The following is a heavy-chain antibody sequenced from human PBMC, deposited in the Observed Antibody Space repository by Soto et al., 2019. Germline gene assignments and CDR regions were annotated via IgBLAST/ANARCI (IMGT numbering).Heavy chain of an antibody. CDR3: ARTYCTNGVCSPFDY. CDR2: IYSSGTT. V-gene: IGHV4-59*01. CDR1: DGSISSYY. D-gene: IGHD2-8*01. J-gene: IGHJ4*02. Sequence: SETLSLTCTVSDGSISSYYWSWVRQPPGKGLEWIGYIYSSGTTHYNPSLKSRVTLSVDTSKTQFSLRLRSVTAADTAVYYCARTYCTNGVCSPFDYWGQGTLVTVSS.